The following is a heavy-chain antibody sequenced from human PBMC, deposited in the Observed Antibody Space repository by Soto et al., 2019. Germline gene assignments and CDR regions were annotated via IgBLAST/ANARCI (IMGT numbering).Heavy chain of an antibody. J-gene: IGHJ4*02. V-gene: IGHV4-31*03. CDR1: GGSISSGGYY. Sequence: SETLSLTCTVSGGSISSGGYYWSWIRQHPGKGLEWIGYIYYSGSTYYNPSLKSRVTISVDTSKNQFSLKLSSVTAADTAVYYCARRVGWGARTWGEYYFDYWGQGTLVTV. CDR2: IYYSGST. D-gene: IGHD1-26*01. CDR3: ARRVGWGARTWGEYYFDY.